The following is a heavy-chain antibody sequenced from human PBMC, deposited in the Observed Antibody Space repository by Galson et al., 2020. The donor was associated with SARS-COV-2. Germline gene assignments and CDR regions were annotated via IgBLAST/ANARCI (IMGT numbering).Heavy chain of an antibody. D-gene: IGHD1-1*01. J-gene: IGHJ6*02. CDR3: ARDSPPHNTWQLGMDV. Sequence: SVKVSCKAFGCTFSNYVISWVRQAPGQGLEWMGGIIPNFGAANYAQKFHGRLTITADESTSTAYMELRSLRSEDTALYYCARDSPPHNTWQLGMDVWGQGTTVTVSS. V-gene: IGHV1-69*13. CDR2: IIPNFGAA. CDR1: GCTFSNYV.